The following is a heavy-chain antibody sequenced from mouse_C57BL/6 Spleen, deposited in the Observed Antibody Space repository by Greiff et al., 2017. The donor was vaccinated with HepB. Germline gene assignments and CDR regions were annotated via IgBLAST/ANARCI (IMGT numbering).Heavy chain of an antibody. V-gene: IGHV1-52*01. CDR3: AGHYYGSRGGYFDV. Sequence: VQLQQPGAELVRPGSSVKLSCKASGYTFTSYWMHWVKQRPIQGLEWIGNIDPSDSETHYNQKFKDKATLTVDKSSSTAYMQLSSLTSEDSAVYYCAGHYYGSRGGYFDVWGTGTTVTVSS. CDR1: GYTFTSYW. CDR2: IDPSDSET. D-gene: IGHD1-1*01. J-gene: IGHJ1*03.